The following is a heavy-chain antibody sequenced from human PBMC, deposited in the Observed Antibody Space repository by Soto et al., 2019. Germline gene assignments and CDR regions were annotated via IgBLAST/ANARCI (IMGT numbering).Heavy chain of an antibody. Sequence: GASVKVSCKASGYTFTSYAMHWVRQAPGQRLEWMGWINAGNGNTKYSQKFQGWVTMTRDTSISTAYMELSRLRSDDTAVYYCARERTLGDVDIVATTPGYYYYGMDVWGQGTTVTVSS. CDR3: ARERTLGDVDIVATTPGYYYYGMDV. CDR1: GYTFTSYA. V-gene: IGHV1-3*01. CDR2: INAGNGNT. D-gene: IGHD5-12*01. J-gene: IGHJ6*02.